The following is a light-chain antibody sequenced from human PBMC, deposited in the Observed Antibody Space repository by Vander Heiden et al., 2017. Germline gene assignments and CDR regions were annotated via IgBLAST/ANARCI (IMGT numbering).Light chain of an antibody. V-gene: IGKV1-33*01. Sequence: DIQMTQSPSSLSASVGDRVTITCQASQDISNYLNWYQQKPGKAPKLLIYDASNLETGVPSRFSGSGSGTDFTFTISSLQPEDIATYYCQQYDNLPVGVLTFGGGTKVEIK. J-gene: IGKJ4*01. CDR3: QQYDNLPVGVLT. CDR1: QDISNY. CDR2: DAS.